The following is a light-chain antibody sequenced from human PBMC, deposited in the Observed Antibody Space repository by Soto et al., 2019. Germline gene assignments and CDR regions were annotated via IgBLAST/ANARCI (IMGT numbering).Light chain of an antibody. J-gene: IGKJ5*01. Sequence: IVLTQSPGTLSLSPGERTTLSCRASQSMSRYLAWYDQKPGQGRRLLIYGASSRATGTPDRFSGSGSGTDFTLTISSLEPEDFAVYYCQQRSNWPPATFGQGTRLEIK. V-gene: IGKV3-11*01. CDR3: QQRSNWPPAT. CDR2: GAS. CDR1: QSMSRY.